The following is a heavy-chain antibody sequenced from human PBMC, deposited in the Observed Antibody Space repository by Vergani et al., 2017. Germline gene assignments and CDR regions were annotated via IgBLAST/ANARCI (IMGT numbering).Heavy chain of an antibody. D-gene: IGHD2-15*01. V-gene: IGHV4-59*01. CDR2: IYYSGST. J-gene: IGHJ4*02. CDR3: AKEYCSGGSCYYLY. Sequence: QVQLQESGPGLVKPSETLSLTCTVSGGSISSYYWSWIRQPPGKGLEWIGYIYYSGSTNYNPSLKSRVTISVDTSKNQFSLKLSSVTAADTAVYYCAKEYCSGGSCYYLYWGQGTLVTVSS. CDR1: GGSISSYY.